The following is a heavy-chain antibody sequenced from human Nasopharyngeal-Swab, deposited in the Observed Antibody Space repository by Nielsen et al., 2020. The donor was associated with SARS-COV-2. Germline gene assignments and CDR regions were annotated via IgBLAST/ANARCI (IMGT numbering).Heavy chain of an antibody. CDR3: ARVNPVSGSYYDAFDI. J-gene: IGHJ3*02. CDR2: IRSKADNYAT. V-gene: IGHV3-73*01. Sequence: GESLKISCAAPGFTFSGSTMHWVRQASGKVLEWVGLIRSKADNYATAYAASVKGRFIISRDDSKNTAYLQMNSLKTEDTAVYYCARVNPVSGSYYDAFDIWGQGTMVNVS. CDR1: GFTFSGST. D-gene: IGHD1-26*01.